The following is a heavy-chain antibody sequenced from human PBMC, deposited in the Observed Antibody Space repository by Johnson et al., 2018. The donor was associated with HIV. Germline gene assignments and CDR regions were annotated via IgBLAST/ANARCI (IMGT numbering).Heavy chain of an antibody. J-gene: IGHJ3*02. CDR3: GTGRAGQVWDVFDI. V-gene: IGHV3-7*03. D-gene: IGHD6-19*01. CDR2: INQDGSDK. CDR1: GFTFSSYW. Sequence: VQLVESGGGLVQPGGSLRLSCAASGFTFSSYWMSWVRQAPGKGLEWVANINQDGSDKYYVDSVKGRFTISRDNAKNSLYLQMNSLRAEDTALYYCGTGRAGQVWDVFDIWGQGTMVTVSS.